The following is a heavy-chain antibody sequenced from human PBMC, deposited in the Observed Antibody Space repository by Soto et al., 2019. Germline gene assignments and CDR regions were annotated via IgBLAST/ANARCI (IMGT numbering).Heavy chain of an antibody. CDR1: GFSLSTSGMR. Sequence: ESGPTLVNPTQTLTLTCTFSGFSLSTSGMRVSWIRQPPGKALEWLARIDWDDDKFYSTSLKTRLTISKDTSKNQVVLTMTNMDPVDTAAYYCAREAVAGTYYGMDVWGQGTTVTVSS. J-gene: IGHJ6*02. CDR3: AREAVAGTYYGMDV. V-gene: IGHV2-70*04. CDR2: IDWDDDK. D-gene: IGHD6-19*01.